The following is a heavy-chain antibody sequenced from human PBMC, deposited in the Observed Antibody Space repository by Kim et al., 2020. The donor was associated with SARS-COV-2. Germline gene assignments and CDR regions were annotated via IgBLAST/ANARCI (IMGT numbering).Heavy chain of an antibody. V-gene: IGHV4-31*03. D-gene: IGHD5-18*01. Sequence: SETLSLTCTVSGGSISSGGYYWSWIRQHPGKGLEWIGYIYYSGSTYYNPSLKSRVTISVDTSKNQFSLKLSSVTAADTAVYYCASLGYSYRGYYYGMDVWGQGTTVTVSS. CDR2: IYYSGST. J-gene: IGHJ6*02. CDR3: ASLGYSYRGYYYGMDV. CDR1: GGSISSGGYY.